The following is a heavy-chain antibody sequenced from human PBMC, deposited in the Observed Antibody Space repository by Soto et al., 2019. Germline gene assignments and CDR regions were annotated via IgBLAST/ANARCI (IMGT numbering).Heavy chain of an antibody. Sequence: SLRLSCAASGFTFSSNYMSWVRQAPGKGLEWVSVIYSGGSTYYADSVKGRFTISRDNSKNTLYLQMNSLRAEDTAVYYCARSWDYYDSSGNDAFDIWGQGKMVTVSS. D-gene: IGHD3-22*01. CDR2: IYSGGST. J-gene: IGHJ3*02. CDR3: ARSWDYYDSSGNDAFDI. V-gene: IGHV3-66*01. CDR1: GFTFSSNY.